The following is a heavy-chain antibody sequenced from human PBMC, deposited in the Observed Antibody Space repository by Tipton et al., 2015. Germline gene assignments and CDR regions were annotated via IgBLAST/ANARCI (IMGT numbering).Heavy chain of an antibody. CDR3: ARDLVDGSPNWYFDL. J-gene: IGHJ2*01. CDR1: GGSISSSNW. CDR2: IYHSGST. D-gene: IGHD3-10*01. Sequence: TLSLTCAVSGGSISSSNWWSWVRQPPGKGLEWIGEIYHSGSTNYNPSLKSRVTISVDKSKNQFSLKLSSVTAADTAVYYCARDLVDGSPNWYFDLWGRGTLVTVSS. V-gene: IGHV4-4*02.